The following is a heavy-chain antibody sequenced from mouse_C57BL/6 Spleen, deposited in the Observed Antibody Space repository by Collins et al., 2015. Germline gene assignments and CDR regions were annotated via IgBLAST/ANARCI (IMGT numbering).Heavy chain of an antibody. CDR3: ARKGLLWFYFDY. Sequence: QVQLQQPGAELVKPGASVKMSCKASGYTFTSYWITWVKQRPGQGLEWIGDIYPGSGSTNYNEKFKSKATLTVDTSSSTAYMQLSSLTSEDSAVYYCARKGLLWFYFDYWGQGTTLTVSS. J-gene: IGHJ2*01. V-gene: IGHV1-55*01. CDR2: IYPGSGST. D-gene: IGHD2-2*01. CDR1: GYTFTSYW.